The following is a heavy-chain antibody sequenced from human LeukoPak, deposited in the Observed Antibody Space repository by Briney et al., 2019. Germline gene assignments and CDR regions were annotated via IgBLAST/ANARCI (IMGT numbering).Heavy chain of an antibody. V-gene: IGHV1-3*01. CDR3: ARSALSTIRILDY. CDR1: GYTFTSYA. CDR2: INVGNDNT. J-gene: IGHJ4*02. D-gene: IGHD5/OR15-5a*01. Sequence: ASVKVSCKASGYTFTSYAIHWVRQAPGQRLEWMGWINVGNDNTKYSQKFQGRVTITKDTSASTAYMELSSLRPEDTAVFYCARSALSTIRILDYWGQGTLVTVSS.